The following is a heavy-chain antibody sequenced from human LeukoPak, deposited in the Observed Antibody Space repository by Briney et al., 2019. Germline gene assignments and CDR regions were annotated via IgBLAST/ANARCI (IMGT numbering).Heavy chain of an antibody. CDR2: INHSGST. V-gene: IGHV4-34*01. J-gene: IGHJ4*02. D-gene: IGHD3-22*01. CDR3: SRGVDDDSCGIFDN. CDR1: GGTFSGYY. Sequence: SETLSLTCAGYGGTFSGYYLSWIRQPPGKGLDGMGEINHSGSTNYNPSLKSGGTISVDTSKNQFSLKLSTVTAADTAVYYCSRGVDDDSCGIFDNWGQGTLVTVSS.